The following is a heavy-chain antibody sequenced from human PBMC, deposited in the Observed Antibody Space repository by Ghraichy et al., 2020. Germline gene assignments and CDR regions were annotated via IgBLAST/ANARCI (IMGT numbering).Heavy chain of an antibody. Sequence: SQTLSLTCTVSGGSISSYYWSWIRQPPGKGLEWIGYIYYSGSTNYNPSLKSRVTISVDTSKNQFSLKLSSVTAADTAVYYCARSDAGDRGSSEDYYYYYYMDVWGKGTTVTVSS. CDR3: ARSDAGDRGSSEDYYYYYYMDV. CDR1: GGSISSYY. J-gene: IGHJ6*03. V-gene: IGHV4-59*01. D-gene: IGHD6-6*01. CDR2: IYYSGST.